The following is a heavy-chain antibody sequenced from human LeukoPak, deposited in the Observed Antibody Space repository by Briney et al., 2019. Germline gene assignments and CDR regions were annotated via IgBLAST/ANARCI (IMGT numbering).Heavy chain of an antibody. CDR2: ISGSGGST. CDR1: GFTFSSYA. D-gene: IGHD6-19*01. V-gene: IGHV3-23*01. J-gene: IGHJ4*02. CDR3: AKGMEQWLVTELDY. Sequence: GGFLRLSCAASGFTFSSYAMSWVRQAPGKGLEWVSAISGSGGSTYYADSVKGRFTISRDNSKNTLYLQMNSLRAEDTAVYYCAKGMEQWLVTELDYWGQGTLVTVSS.